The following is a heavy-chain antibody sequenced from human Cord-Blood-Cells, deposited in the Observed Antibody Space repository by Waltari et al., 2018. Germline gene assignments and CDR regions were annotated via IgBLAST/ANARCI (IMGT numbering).Heavy chain of an antibody. Sequence: QVQLQQWGAGLLKPSETLSLTCAVYGGSFSGYYWSWIRQPPGKGLEWIGEINHSGSTNYNPSLKSRVTISVDTSKNQFSLKLSSVTAAETAVYYCASFHYYYMDVWGKGTTVTVSS. CDR2: INHSGST. J-gene: IGHJ6*03. CDR1: GGSFSGYY. CDR3: ASFHYYYMDV. V-gene: IGHV4-34*01.